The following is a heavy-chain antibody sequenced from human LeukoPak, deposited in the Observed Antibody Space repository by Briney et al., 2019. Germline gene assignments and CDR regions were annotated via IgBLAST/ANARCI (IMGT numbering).Heavy chain of an antibody. V-gene: IGHV1-18*01. Sequence: ASVKVSCKASGYTFTSYGISWVRQAPGQGLEWMGWISAYNGNTNYAQKLQGRVTMTTDTSTSTAYMELRSLRSDDTAVYYCARDLWGYYDSSGYYQPFDYWGQGTLVTVSS. J-gene: IGHJ4*02. CDR3: ARDLWGYYDSSGYYQPFDY. D-gene: IGHD3-22*01. CDR2: ISAYNGNT. CDR1: GYTFTSYG.